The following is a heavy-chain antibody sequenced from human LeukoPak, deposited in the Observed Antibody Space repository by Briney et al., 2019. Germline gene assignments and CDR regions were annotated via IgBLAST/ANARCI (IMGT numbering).Heavy chain of an antibody. Sequence: GGSLRLSCAASGFTFSTYWMHWVRQAPGKGLMWVSRINSDGSSTTYADSVKGRFTISRDNAKNTLYLQMNSLRGEDTAVYFCARGYSGTYRVDYWGQGTLVTVSS. V-gene: IGHV3-74*01. J-gene: IGHJ4*02. CDR3: ARGYSGTYRVDY. D-gene: IGHD1-26*01. CDR2: INSDGSST. CDR1: GFTFSTYW.